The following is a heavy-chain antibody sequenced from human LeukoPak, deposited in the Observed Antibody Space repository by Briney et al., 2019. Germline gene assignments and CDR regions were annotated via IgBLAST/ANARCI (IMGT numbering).Heavy chain of an antibody. CDR3: ATSSDAKTAPFDH. Sequence: SETLSLTCTVSGVSMSTYQWSWIRQSPEKGLEWIGYINTKGGTSYNPSLKSRVTTSVDTSKSQFSLRLTSVTAADTAVYYCATSSDAKTAPFDHWGQGAPVTVSS. D-gene: IGHD2-21*02. CDR1: GVSMSTYQ. J-gene: IGHJ4*02. V-gene: IGHV4-4*09. CDR2: INTKGGT.